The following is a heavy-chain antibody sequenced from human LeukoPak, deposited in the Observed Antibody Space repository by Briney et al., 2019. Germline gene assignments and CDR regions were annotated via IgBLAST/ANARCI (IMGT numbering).Heavy chain of an antibody. CDR1: GGSFSGYY. CDR2: INHSGST. Sequence: PSETLSLTCTVYGGSFSGYYWSWIRQPPGKGLEWIGEINHSGSTNYNPSLKSRVTISVDTSKNQFSLKLSSVTAADTAVYYCAYSSSSLSFDYWGQGTLVTVSS. V-gene: IGHV4-34*01. D-gene: IGHD6-6*01. CDR3: AYSSSSLSFDY. J-gene: IGHJ4*02.